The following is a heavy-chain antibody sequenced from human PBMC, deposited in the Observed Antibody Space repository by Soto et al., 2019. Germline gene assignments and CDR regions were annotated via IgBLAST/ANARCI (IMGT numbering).Heavy chain of an antibody. CDR2: ISSSSSYI. D-gene: IGHD1-7*01. CDR3: ARDGDSTTLHYSNGMHV. CDR1: GFTFSSYS. V-gene: IGHV3-21*01. J-gene: IGHJ6*02. Sequence: PGGSLRLSCAASGFTFSSYSMNWVRQAPGKGLEWVSSISSSSSYIYYADSVKGRFTISRDNAKNSLYLQMNSLRAEDTAVYYCARDGDSTTLHYSNGMHVPCPATTLTLSS.